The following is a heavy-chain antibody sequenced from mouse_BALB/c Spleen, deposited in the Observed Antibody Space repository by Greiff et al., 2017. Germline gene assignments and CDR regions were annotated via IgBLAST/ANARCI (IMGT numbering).Heavy chain of an antibody. CDR1: GYSITSDYA. Sequence: EVKLPESGPGLVKPSQSLSLTCTVTGYSITSDYAWNWIRQFPGNKLEWMGYISYSGSTSYNPSLKSRISITRDTSKNQFFLQLNSVTTEDTATYYCAREGGGAYWGQGTLVTVSA. CDR2: ISYSGST. V-gene: IGHV3-2*02. J-gene: IGHJ3*01. CDR3: AREGGGAY.